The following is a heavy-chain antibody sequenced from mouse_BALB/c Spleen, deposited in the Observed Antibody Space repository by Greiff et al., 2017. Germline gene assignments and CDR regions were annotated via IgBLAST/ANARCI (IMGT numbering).Heavy chain of an antibody. CDR2: IRNKANGYTT. V-gene: IGHV7-3*02. Sequence: EVMLVESGGGLVQPGGSLRLSCATSGFTFTDYYMSWVRQPPGKALEWLGFIRNKANGYTTEYSASVKGRFTISRDNSQSILYLQMNTLRAEDSATYYCARASDGLDYWGQGTTLTVSS. J-gene: IGHJ2*01. CDR1: GFTFTDYY. CDR3: ARASDGLDY. D-gene: IGHD2-3*01.